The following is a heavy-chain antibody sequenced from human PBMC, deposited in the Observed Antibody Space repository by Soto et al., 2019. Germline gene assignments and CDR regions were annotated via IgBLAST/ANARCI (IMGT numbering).Heavy chain of an antibody. CDR1: GFTFSSYA. CDR3: ARVPRGGNRDY. Sequence: LRLSCAASGFTFSSYAMSWVRQAPGKGLEWVSAISGSGGSTYCADSVKGRFTISRDNAKNSLYLQMNSLRAEDTAVYYCARVPRGGNRDYWGQGTLVTVSS. V-gene: IGHV3-23*01. D-gene: IGHD2-15*01. CDR2: ISGSGGST. J-gene: IGHJ4*02.